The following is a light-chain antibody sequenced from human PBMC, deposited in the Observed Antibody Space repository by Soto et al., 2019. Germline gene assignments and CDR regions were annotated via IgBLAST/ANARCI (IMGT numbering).Light chain of an antibody. V-gene: IGKV3-15*01. CDR3: QQYNNWPWT. J-gene: IGKJ1*01. CDR1: QSVSRN. CDR2: GAS. Sequence: AQAPAPLSLSPGERATLAGRVIQSVSRNLAWYQQKPGQAPRLLIYGASTRATGIPARFSGSGSGTEFTLTISSLQSEDFAVYYCQQYNNWPWTFGQGPEVDI.